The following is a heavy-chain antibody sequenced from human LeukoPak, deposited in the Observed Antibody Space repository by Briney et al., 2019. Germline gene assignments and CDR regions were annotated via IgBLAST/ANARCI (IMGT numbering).Heavy chain of an antibody. Sequence: PSETLSLTCTVSGGSISSGSYYWSWIRQPAGKGLEWIGRIYTSGSTNYNPSLKSRVTISVDTSKNQFALKLSSVTVADTAVYYCARQVLGYSSSDWFDPWGQGTLVTVSS. V-gene: IGHV4-61*02. J-gene: IGHJ5*02. CDR3: ARQVLGYSSSDWFDP. CDR2: IYTSGST. D-gene: IGHD2-15*01. CDR1: GGSISSGSYY.